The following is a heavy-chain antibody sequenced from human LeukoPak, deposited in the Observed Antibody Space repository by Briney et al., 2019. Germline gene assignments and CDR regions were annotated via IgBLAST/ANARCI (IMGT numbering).Heavy chain of an antibody. Sequence: GESLKISCAASGLTFSSYWMSWVRQAPGKGLEWVANIKGDGSDNHYVDSVRGRFTISRDNAKNSLYLQMNSLRAEDTAVYYCARDLGYYRADYWGQGTLVTVSS. CDR3: ARDLGYYRADY. CDR1: GLTFSSYW. V-gene: IGHV3-7*04. D-gene: IGHD1-26*01. CDR2: IKGDGSDN. J-gene: IGHJ4*02.